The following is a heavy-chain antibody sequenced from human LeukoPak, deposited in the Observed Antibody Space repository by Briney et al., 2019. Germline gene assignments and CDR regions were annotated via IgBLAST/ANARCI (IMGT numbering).Heavy chain of an antibody. CDR3: ARSDMYYDSSGYYS. V-gene: IGHV3-11*01. D-gene: IGHD3-22*01. CDR2: ISSSGSTL. CDR1: GFTFSDYY. J-gene: IGHJ4*02. Sequence: PGGSLRLSCAASGFTFSDYYMSWIRQAPGKGLEWVSYISSSGSTLYYADSVKGRFTISRDNAKNSLYLQMNSLRAEDTAVYYCARSDMYYDSSGYYSWGQGTLVTVSS.